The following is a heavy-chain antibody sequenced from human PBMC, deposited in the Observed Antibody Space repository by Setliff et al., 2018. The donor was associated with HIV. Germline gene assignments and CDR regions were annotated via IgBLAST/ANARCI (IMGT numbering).Heavy chain of an antibody. D-gene: IGHD4-4*01. Sequence: GGSLRLSCAASGFTFSSYSMNWVRQAPGKGLEWVSSISSSSSYIYYADSVKGRFTISRDNAKNSLYLQMNSLRAEDTAVYYCARDPGVTRTDYYYYYYMDVWGKGTTVTVSS. CDR3: ARDPGVTRTDYYYYYYMDV. CDR2: ISSSSSYI. V-gene: IGHV3-21*01. J-gene: IGHJ6*03. CDR1: GFTFSSYS.